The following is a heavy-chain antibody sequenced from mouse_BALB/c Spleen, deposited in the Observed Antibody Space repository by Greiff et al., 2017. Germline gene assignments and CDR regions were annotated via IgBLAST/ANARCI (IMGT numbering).Heavy chain of an antibody. CDR3: ARRHSYYAMDY. V-gene: IGHV1-7*01. D-gene: IGHD1-2*01. J-gene: IGHJ4*01. Sequence: QVQLKQSGAELAKPGASVKMSCKASGYTFTSYWMHWVKQRPGQGLEWIGYINPSTGYTEYNQKFKDKATLTADKSSSTAYMQLSSLTSEDSAVYYCARRHSYYAMDYWGQGTSVTVSS. CDR2: INPSTGYT. CDR1: GYTFTSYW.